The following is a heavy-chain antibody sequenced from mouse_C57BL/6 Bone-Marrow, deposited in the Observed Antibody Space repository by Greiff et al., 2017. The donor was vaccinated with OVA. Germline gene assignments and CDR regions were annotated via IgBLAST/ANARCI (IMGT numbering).Heavy chain of an antibody. Sequence: VQLLQSGPDLVKPGASVKLSCTASGYSFTGYYMNWVQQTPEKSLEWIGEINTSTGGTTYNQKFKAQATLTVDKSSNTAYMHLKSLTSEDSAVYYCARSGYDYDGVDAMDYWGQGTSVTVSS. CDR1: GYSFTGYY. D-gene: IGHD2-4*01. V-gene: IGHV1-42*01. CDR2: INTSTGGT. J-gene: IGHJ4*01. CDR3: ARSGYDYDGVDAMDY.